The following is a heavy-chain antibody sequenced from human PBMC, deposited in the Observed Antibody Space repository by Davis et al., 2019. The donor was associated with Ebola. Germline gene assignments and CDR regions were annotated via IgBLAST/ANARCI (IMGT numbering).Heavy chain of an antibody. J-gene: IGHJ5*02. CDR3: ARVPWATLAGWFDP. CDR2: INPSGGST. V-gene: IGHV1-46*01. CDR1: GYTFTSYY. D-gene: IGHD1-26*01. Sequence: ASVKVSCKASGYTFTSYYMHWVRQAPGQGLEWMGIINPSGGSTSYAQKFQGRVTITADESTGTGYMELSSLRSEDTAVYYCARVPWATLAGWFDPWGQGTLVTVSS.